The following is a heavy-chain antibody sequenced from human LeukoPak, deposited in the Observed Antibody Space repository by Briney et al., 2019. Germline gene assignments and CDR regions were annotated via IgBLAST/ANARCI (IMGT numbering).Heavy chain of an antibody. Sequence: SETLSLTCTVSGDSISNYYWSWIRQPPGKGLEWIGYIYYSGSTDYNPSLKSRVTISVDTSKNQFSLKLSSVTAADTAMYYCARVWSGPYDAFDIWGQGTMVTVSS. V-gene: IGHV4-59*01. CDR2: IYYSGST. J-gene: IGHJ3*02. D-gene: IGHD3-3*01. CDR3: ARVWSGPYDAFDI. CDR1: GDSISNYY.